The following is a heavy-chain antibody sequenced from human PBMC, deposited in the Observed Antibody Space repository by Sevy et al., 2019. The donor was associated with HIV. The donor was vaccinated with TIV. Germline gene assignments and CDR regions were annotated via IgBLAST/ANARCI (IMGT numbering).Heavy chain of an antibody. Sequence: GGSQRLSCETSGFIFTDYWMSWVRQIPGKGLEWVATIKQDQSEKYYVDSVKGRFAISRDSAKKSVSLQMNGLRAEDTALYFCAREVGGFNWRPYYFDSWGQGTLVTVSS. CDR3: AREVGGFNWRPYYFDS. CDR2: IKQDQSEK. D-gene: IGHD3-3*01. J-gene: IGHJ4*02. CDR1: GFIFTDYW. V-gene: IGHV3-7*01.